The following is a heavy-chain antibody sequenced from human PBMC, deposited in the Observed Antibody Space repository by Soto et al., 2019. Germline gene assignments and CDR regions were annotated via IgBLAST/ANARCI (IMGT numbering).Heavy chain of an antibody. J-gene: IGHJ6*02. CDR3: ARGPDVLRFLEWLPRGYYGMDV. Sequence: ASVKVSCKASGYTFTSYDINWVRQATGQGLEWMGWMNPNSGNTGYAQKFQGRVTMTRNTSISTAYMELSSLRSEDTAVYYCARGPDVLRFLEWLPRGYYGMDVWGQGTTVTVYS. D-gene: IGHD3-3*01. CDR2: MNPNSGNT. V-gene: IGHV1-8*01. CDR1: GYTFTSYD.